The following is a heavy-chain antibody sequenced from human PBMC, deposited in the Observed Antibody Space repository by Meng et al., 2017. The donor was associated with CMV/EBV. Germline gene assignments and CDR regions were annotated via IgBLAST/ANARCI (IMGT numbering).Heavy chain of an antibody. CDR2: ISGSGGST. Sequence: SCAASGFTFSSYAMSWVRQAPGKGLEWVSAISGSGGSTYYADSVKGRFTISRDNSKNTLYLQMNSLRAEDTAVYYCAKGKGGCSSTSCYTACDYWGQGTLVTVSS. D-gene: IGHD2-2*02. CDR1: GFTFSSYA. V-gene: IGHV3-23*01. CDR3: AKGKGGCSSTSCYTACDY. J-gene: IGHJ4*02.